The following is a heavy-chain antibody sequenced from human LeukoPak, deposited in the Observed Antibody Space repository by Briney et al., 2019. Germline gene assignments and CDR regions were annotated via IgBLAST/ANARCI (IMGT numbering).Heavy chain of an antibody. V-gene: IGHV4-34*01. J-gene: IGHJ4*02. Sequence: GSLRLSCAASGFTFSDYYMSWIRQPPGKGLEWIGEINHSGSTNYNPSLKSRVTISVDTSKNQFSLKLSSVTAADTAVYYCARAYYFDYWGQGTLVTVSS. CDR3: ARAYYFDY. CDR2: INHSGST. CDR1: GFTFSDYY.